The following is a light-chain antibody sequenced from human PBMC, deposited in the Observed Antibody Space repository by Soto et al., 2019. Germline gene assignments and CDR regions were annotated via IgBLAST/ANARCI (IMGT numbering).Light chain of an antibody. CDR1: LSVSSNY. V-gene: IGKV3-20*01. Sequence: EIVFTQSPGTLSLSPGERATLSCSASLSVSSNYVAWYQQKPGQAPRLLIYGASSRATGIPDRFSGSGSGTDFTLTISRLEPEDFAVYYCQQYGSSSSTFGGGTKVDIK. CDR3: QQYGSSSST. CDR2: GAS. J-gene: IGKJ4*01.